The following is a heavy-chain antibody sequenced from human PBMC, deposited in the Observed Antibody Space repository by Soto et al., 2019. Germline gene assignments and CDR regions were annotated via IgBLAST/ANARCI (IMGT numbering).Heavy chain of an antibody. CDR3: AKEPYYYDSSGYCAFDI. Sequence: GGSLRLSCAASGFTFSSYGMHWVRRAPGKGLEWVAVISYDGSNKYYADSVKGRFTISRDNSKNTLYLQMNSLRAEDTAVYYCAKEPYYYDSSGYCAFDIWGQGTMVTVSS. CDR2: ISYDGSNK. J-gene: IGHJ3*02. D-gene: IGHD3-22*01. V-gene: IGHV3-30*18. CDR1: GFTFSSYG.